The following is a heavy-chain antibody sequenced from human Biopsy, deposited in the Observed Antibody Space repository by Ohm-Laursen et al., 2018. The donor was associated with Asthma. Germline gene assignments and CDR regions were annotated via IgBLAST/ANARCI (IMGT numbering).Heavy chain of an antibody. CDR1: GFMFRSFD. CDR3: AKSADYYDSTDYLDF. CDR2: ISWNSGNI. J-gene: IGHJ4*01. V-gene: IGHV3-9*01. Sequence: SLRLSCAASGFMFRSFDMHWVRQAPGKGLEWVSSISWNSGNIDYAVSVKGRFTISRDNAKNSLYLQMQSLRPEDTAFYYCAKSADYYDSTDYLDFWGRGTLVTVSS. D-gene: IGHD3-22*01.